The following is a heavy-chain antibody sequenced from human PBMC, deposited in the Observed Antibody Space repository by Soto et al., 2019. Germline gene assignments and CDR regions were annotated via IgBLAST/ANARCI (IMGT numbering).Heavy chain of an antibody. V-gene: IGHV1-2*02. Sequence: ASVKVSCKASGYTFTGYYMHWVRQAPGQGLEWMGWINPNSGGTNYAQKFPGRVTMTRDTSSSTAYMELSRLRSDDSAVYYCARQSQTSLHFWLAIGSLDYWGQGTLVTVSS. CDR3: ARQSQTSLHFWLAIGSLDY. CDR1: GYTFTGYY. CDR2: INPNSGGT. J-gene: IGHJ4*02. D-gene: IGHD3-9*01.